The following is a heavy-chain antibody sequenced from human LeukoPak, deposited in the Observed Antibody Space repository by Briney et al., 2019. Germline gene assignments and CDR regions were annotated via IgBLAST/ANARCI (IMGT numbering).Heavy chain of an antibody. D-gene: IGHD2-21*01. V-gene: IGHV3-66*02. J-gene: IGHJ4*02. CDR3: ARAEVIAIFDL. Sequence: PGGSLRLSCATSEFTVKDYYMSWVRQAPGKGLEWVSIIYSGGSTYYADSVKGRFTISRDNSKNTLYLQMNGLKFEDTVVYYCARAEVIAIFDLWGQGTPVTVSP. CDR2: IYSGGST. CDR1: EFTVKDYY.